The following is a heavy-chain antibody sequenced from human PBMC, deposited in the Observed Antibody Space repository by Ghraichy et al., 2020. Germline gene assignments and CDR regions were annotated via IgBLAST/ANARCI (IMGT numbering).Heavy chain of an antibody. V-gene: IGHV3-7*01. CDR2: VKPDGGEK. D-gene: IGHD1-1*01. J-gene: IGHJ3*01. CDR3: AKCRGTTWNDALDV. Sequence: GGSLRLSCAASGFMFSSYWVTWVRQAPGKGLEWVANVKPDGGEKNYVGSVKGRFTISRDNAKKSLYLQMNSLRAEDTAVYYCAKCRGTTWNDALDVWGQGKRVTVSS. CDR1: GFMFSSYW.